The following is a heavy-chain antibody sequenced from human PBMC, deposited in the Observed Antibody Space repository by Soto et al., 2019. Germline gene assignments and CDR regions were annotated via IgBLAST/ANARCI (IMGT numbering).Heavy chain of an antibody. V-gene: IGHV4-39*01. CDR2: IYYSGST. CDR1: GGSISSSSYY. CDR3: ARQNPANYYYYGMDV. Sequence: SETLSLTCTVSGGSISSSSYYWGWIRQPPGKGLEWIGSIYYSGSTYYNPSLKSRVTISVDTSKNQFSLKLSSVTAADTAVYYCARQNPANYYYYGMDVWGQGTTVTVSS. J-gene: IGHJ6*02.